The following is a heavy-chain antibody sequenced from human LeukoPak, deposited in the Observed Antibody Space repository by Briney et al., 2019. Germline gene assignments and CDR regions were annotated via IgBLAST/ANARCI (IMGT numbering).Heavy chain of an antibody. CDR2: IYTSGST. V-gene: IGHV4-4*07. CDR1: GGSISSYY. CDR3: ARVVGFGEDLASYFDY. Sequence: SETLSLTCTVSGGSISSYYWSWIRQPAGKGLEWIGRIYTSGSTNYNPSLKSRVTMSVDTSKNQFSLKLSSVTAADTAVYYCARVVGFGEDLASYFDYWGQGTLVTVSS. D-gene: IGHD3-10*01. J-gene: IGHJ4*02.